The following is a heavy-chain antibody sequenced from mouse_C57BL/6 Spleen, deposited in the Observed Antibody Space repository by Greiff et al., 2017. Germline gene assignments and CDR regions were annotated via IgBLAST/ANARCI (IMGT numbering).Heavy chain of an antibody. D-gene: IGHD2-1*01. Sequence: EVKLMESGPGLVKPSQSLSLTCSVTGYSITSGYYWNWIRQFPGNKLEWMGYISYDGSNNYNPSLKNRISITRDTSKNQFFLKLNSVTTEDTATYYCARGGGNYGAMDYWGQGTSVTVSS. V-gene: IGHV3-6*01. CDR3: ARGGGNYGAMDY. CDR2: ISYDGSN. J-gene: IGHJ4*01. CDR1: GYSITSGYY.